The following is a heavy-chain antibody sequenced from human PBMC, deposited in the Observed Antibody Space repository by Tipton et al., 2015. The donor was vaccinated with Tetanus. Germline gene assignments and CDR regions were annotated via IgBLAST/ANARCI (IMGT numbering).Heavy chain of an antibody. Sequence: SLRLSCAASGFTLGSFAMTWVRQAPGKGLEWVSSISSSSRYIYYADSVKGRFTISRDNAKNSLYLQMISLRAEDTAVYSCARGMAEASNCGGDCYSDYWGQGTLVTVSS. J-gene: IGHJ4*02. CDR2: ISSSSRYI. V-gene: IGHV3-21*01. D-gene: IGHD2-21*02. CDR3: ARGMAEASNCGGDCYSDY. CDR1: GFTLGSFA.